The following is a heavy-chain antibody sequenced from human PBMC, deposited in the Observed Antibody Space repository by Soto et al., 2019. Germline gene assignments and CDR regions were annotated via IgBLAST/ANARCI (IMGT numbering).Heavy chain of an antibody. D-gene: IGHD4-17*01. Sequence: EVQLVETGGGFVQPGGCLRLSCVASGFTVSSHYMTWVRQTPGKGLEWVSIIYASDSTFYADSVKGRFTISRDNSKNTVYLQLNSLRAEDTAVYYCATPVTRLIAFDLWGQGTMVTVSS. CDR3: ATPVTRLIAFDL. CDR2: IYASDST. V-gene: IGHV3-53*02. J-gene: IGHJ3*01. CDR1: GFTVSSHY.